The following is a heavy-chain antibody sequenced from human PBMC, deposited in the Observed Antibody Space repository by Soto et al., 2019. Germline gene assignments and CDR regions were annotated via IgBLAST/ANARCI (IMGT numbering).Heavy chain of an antibody. D-gene: IGHD3-10*01. V-gene: IGHV1-8*01. CDR2: VNPNNGDT. CDR3: ATVSRKGSAIEFDY. CDR1: GYTFSNYD. Sequence: QVQLVQSGAELKKPGASVKVSCKASGYTFSNYDMNWVRQATGQGPEWIGWVNPNNGDTGYAQKFQGRVTLVTDISTTTAYMELTSLRSEDTAIYYCATVSRKGSAIEFDYWGQGTLITVSS. J-gene: IGHJ4*02.